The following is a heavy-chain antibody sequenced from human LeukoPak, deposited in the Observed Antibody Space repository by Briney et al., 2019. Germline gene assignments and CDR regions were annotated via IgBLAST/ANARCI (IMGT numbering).Heavy chain of an antibody. CDR2: INPNSGGT. Sequence: GASVKVSCKASGGTFSSYAISWVRQAPGQGLEWMGWINPNSGGTNYAQKFQGRVTMTRDTSISTAYMELSRLRSDDTAVYYCARDVGASYCSGGSCWNWFDPWGQGTLVTVSS. D-gene: IGHD2-15*01. CDR3: ARDVGASYCSGGSCWNWFDP. V-gene: IGHV1-2*02. CDR1: GGTFSSYA. J-gene: IGHJ5*02.